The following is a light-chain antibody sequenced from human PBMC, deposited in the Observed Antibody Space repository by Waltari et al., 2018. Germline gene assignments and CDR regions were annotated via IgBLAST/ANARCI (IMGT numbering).Light chain of an antibody. CDR2: GAS. CDR1: QSVSSN. CDR3: QQYNNWPPYT. J-gene: IGKJ2*01. Sequence: EIVMTQSPATLSVSPGERATLSCRASQSVSSNLAWYQQKPGHAPRLLIYGASTRATGIPARFSGSGSGTEFTLTLSSLQSEDFAVYYCQQYNNWPPYTFGQGTKLEI. V-gene: IGKV3-15*01.